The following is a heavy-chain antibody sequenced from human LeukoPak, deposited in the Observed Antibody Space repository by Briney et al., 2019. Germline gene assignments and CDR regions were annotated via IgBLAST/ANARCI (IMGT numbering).Heavy chain of an antibody. CDR3: ARDQTYYDSSGYYGY. Sequence: GGSLRLSCVASGFTFSNYGMHWVRQAPGKGLEWVAVISYDGSNKLYADSMKGRFTISRDDSKNTLYLQMNSLRAEDTAVYYCARDQTYYDSSGYYGYWGQGTLVTVSS. D-gene: IGHD3-22*01. CDR2: ISYDGSNK. CDR1: GFTFSNYG. J-gene: IGHJ4*02. V-gene: IGHV3-30*03.